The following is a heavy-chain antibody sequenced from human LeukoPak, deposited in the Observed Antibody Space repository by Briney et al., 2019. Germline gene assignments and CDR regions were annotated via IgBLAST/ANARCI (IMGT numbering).Heavy chain of an antibody. Sequence: GGSLRLSCAASGFTFSSYSMNWVRQAPGKGLEWVSSISSSSSYIYYADSVNGLFTISRGNAKNSLYLQMNSLRAEDTAVYYCATSPVGLRYFDWPMGYDYWGQGTLVTVSS. CDR3: ATSPVGLRYFDWPMGYDY. V-gene: IGHV3-21*01. D-gene: IGHD3-9*01. J-gene: IGHJ4*02. CDR1: GFTFSSYS. CDR2: ISSSSSYI.